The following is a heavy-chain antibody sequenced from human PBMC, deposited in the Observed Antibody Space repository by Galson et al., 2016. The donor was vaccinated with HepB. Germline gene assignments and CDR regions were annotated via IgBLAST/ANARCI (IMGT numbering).Heavy chain of an antibody. D-gene: IGHD3-3*02. J-gene: IGHJ4*02. V-gene: IGHV3-74*01. CDR1: GFTFSSYW. Sequence: SLSLSCAASGFTFSSYWMNWFRQAPGKGLVWVSRINSDGSSTTYVDSVKGRFTISRDNAKNTLYLQMSSLRAEDTAVYYCARGHDANSFILDYWGQGTLVTVSS. CDR3: ARGHDANSFILDY. CDR2: INSDGSST.